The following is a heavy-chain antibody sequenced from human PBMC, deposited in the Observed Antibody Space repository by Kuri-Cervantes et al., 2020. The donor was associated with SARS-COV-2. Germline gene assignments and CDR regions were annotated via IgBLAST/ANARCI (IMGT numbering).Heavy chain of an antibody. CDR1: GFTFDSYS. J-gene: IGHJ5*02. CDR2: IWYDGSNK. Sequence: GGSLRLSCAASGFTFDSYSMTWVRQAPGKGLEWVAVIWYDGSNKYYADSVKGRFTISRDNSKNTLYLQMNSLRAEDTAVYYCARAFGGSYFNWFDPWGQGTLVTVSS. V-gene: IGHV3-33*08. D-gene: IGHD1-26*01. CDR3: ARAFGGSYFNWFDP.